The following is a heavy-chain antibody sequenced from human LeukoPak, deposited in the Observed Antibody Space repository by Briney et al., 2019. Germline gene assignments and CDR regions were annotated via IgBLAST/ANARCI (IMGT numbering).Heavy chain of an antibody. CDR1: GFTFSSYW. CDR2: IKQNGSEK. J-gene: IGHJ4*02. D-gene: IGHD4-11*01. Sequence: AGSLRLSCAASGFTFSSYWRSWVRQAPGKGLEWVANIKQNGSEKYYVDSVKGRFTISRDNAKNSLYLQMNSLRAEDTAVYYCARGYGNDGYWGQGTLVTVSS. V-gene: IGHV3-7*01. CDR3: ARGYGNDGY.